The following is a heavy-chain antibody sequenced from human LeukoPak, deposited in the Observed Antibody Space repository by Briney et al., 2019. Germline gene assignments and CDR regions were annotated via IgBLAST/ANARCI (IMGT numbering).Heavy chain of an antibody. D-gene: IGHD3-10*01. CDR3: AKHLWRDLLWFGEGYYFGY. V-gene: IGHV3-53*01. CDR1: EVTVSSNY. Sequence: PGGSLRLSCAASEVTVSSNYMSWVRQAPGKGLEWVSVIYSGGSTYYADSVKGRFTISRDNSKNTLYLQMNSLRAEDTAVYYCAKHLWRDLLWFGEGYYFGYWGQGTLVTVSS. CDR2: IYSGGST. J-gene: IGHJ4*02.